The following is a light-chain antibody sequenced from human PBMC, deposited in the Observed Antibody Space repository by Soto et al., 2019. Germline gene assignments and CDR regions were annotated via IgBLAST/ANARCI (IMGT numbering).Light chain of an antibody. V-gene: IGKV3-11*01. J-gene: IGKJ1*01. CDR3: QQRSNWPLRT. CDR1: QSISDT. CDR2: GAS. Sequence: EIVLTQSPGTLSLSPGERATLSCRASQSISDTLAWYQQKPGQAPRLLIHGASTRATGFPARFSGSGSGTDFTLTISSLEPKDFAVYYCQQRSNWPLRTVGQGNKVDIK.